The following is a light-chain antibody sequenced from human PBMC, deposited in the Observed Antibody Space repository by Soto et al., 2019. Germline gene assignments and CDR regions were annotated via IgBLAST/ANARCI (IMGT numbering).Light chain of an antibody. CDR2: DAS. Sequence: IQLTQSPSSLSSSLGDRVTITCRASQGISSYLGWYQQKPGKAPNLLIYDASTLHSGVPSRFSGVGSGTDFTLTLSSLKPEDFATYYGQQVNVYPSTFGGGTKV. CDR3: QQVNVYPST. V-gene: IGKV1-9*01. CDR1: QGISSY. J-gene: IGKJ4*01.